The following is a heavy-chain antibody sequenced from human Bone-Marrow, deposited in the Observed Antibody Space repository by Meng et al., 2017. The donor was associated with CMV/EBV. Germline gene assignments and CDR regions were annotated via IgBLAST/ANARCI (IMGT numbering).Heavy chain of an antibody. CDR1: GFTFSSYA. Sequence: GESLKISCAASGFTFSSYAMHWVRQAPGKGLEYVSAISSNGGSTYYADSVKGRFTISRDNSKNTLYLQMGSLRAEDMAVYYCARGGVGATLHDAFDIWGQGKMVTVSS. J-gene: IGHJ3*02. CDR3: ARGGVGATLHDAFDI. CDR2: ISSNGGST. V-gene: IGHV3-64*02. D-gene: IGHD1-26*01.